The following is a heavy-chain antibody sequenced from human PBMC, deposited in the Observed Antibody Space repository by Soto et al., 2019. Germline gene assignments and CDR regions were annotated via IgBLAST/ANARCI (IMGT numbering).Heavy chain of an antibody. J-gene: IGHJ5*02. CDR1: GFTFSSYS. V-gene: IGHV3-48*02. CDR2: ISSSSSTI. Sequence: GGSLRLSCAASGFTFSSYSMNWVRQAPGKGLEWVSYISSSSSTIYYADSVKGRFTISRDNAKNSLYLQMNSLRDENTVLFYCPREPGTWTPPLNGLDPWXQGTLVTVPS. D-gene: IGHD1-26*01. CDR3: PREPGTWTPPLNGLDP.